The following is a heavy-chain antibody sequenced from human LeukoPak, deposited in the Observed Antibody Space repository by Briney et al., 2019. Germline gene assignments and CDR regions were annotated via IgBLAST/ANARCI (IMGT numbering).Heavy chain of an antibody. D-gene: IGHD6-13*01. CDR3: ARRLTAGSLDY. CDR2: IYADDSDA. Sequence: GESLKISCKGSGCSFDTYWIAWVRQMPGIGLEWMGIIYADDSDARYSPSFKGQVTISVDKSISTAYLQWSSLKASDTAMYYCARRLTAGSLDYWGQGTPVTVSS. CDR1: GCSFDTYW. J-gene: IGHJ4*02. V-gene: IGHV5-51*01.